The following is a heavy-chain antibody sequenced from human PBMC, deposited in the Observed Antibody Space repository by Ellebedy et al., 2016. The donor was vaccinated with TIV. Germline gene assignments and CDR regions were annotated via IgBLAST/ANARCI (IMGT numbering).Heavy chain of an antibody. J-gene: IGHJ4*02. D-gene: IGHD4-17*01. V-gene: IGHV3-53*01. CDR1: GFTFSNYG. Sequence: GESLKISCAASGFTFSNYGMHWVRQAPGKGLEWVSVIYSVGDTYYADSVTGRFTVSRDNSQNTLYLQMNSLRVEDTAVYYCATDPDGVYGDTSGYWGRGTLVTVSS. CDR2: IYSVGDT. CDR3: ATDPDGVYGDTSGY.